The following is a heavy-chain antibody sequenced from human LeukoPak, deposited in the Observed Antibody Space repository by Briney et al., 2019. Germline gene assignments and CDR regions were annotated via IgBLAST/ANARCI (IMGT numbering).Heavy chain of an antibody. V-gene: IGHV3-33*01. CDR1: GFSFRNYG. D-gene: IGHD3-10*01. CDR3: ARGGSALIRRDGWSDP. Sequence: GRSLRLSCAASGFSFRNYGMHWVRQAPGKGLEWVALIWYDGSNKYYADSVKGRFTTSRDNSKNTLFLQMNSLTTEDTAVYYCARGGSALIRRDGWSDPWGQGILVTVSS. J-gene: IGHJ5*02. CDR2: IWYDGSNK.